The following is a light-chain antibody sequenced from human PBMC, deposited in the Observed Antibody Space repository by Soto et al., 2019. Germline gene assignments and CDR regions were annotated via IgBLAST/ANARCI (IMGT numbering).Light chain of an antibody. CDR3: QQRSNWPWT. J-gene: IGKJ1*01. V-gene: IGKV3-15*01. CDR2: GAS. CDR1: QSVSSN. Sequence: DIVISQCPSTLSESRGGRATLSGRASQSVSSNLDWFQQKPGKAPRLLIYGASTRHSGIPARFSGSGSGTEFTLTISSLQSEDFAVYHCQQRSNWPWTFGQGTKVDI.